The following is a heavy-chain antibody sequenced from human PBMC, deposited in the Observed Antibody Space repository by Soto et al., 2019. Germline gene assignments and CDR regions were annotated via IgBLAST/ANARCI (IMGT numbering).Heavy chain of an antibody. D-gene: IGHD5-18*01. CDR3: AREGYRYEGMDV. Sequence: ASVEVCCKASGYTITSYAMQWVRQAPGQRLEWMGWINAGNGNTKYSQKFQGRVTITRDTSASTAYMELSSLRSEDTAVYYCAREGYRYEGMDVWGQGTTVTVSS. CDR1: GYTITSYA. CDR2: INAGNGNT. J-gene: IGHJ6*02. V-gene: IGHV1-3*01.